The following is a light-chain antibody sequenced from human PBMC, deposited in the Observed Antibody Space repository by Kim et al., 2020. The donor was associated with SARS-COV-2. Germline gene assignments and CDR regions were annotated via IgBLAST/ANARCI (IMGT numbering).Light chain of an antibody. CDR1: SGSIASNY. J-gene: IGLJ3*02. Sequence: GKTVTISCTRSSGSIASNYVQWYQQRPGSAATTVIYEDNQRPSGVPDRFSGSIDSSSNSASLTISGLKTEDEADYYCQSYDSSNWVFGGGTKLTVL. CDR2: EDN. V-gene: IGLV6-57*03. CDR3: QSYDSSNWV.